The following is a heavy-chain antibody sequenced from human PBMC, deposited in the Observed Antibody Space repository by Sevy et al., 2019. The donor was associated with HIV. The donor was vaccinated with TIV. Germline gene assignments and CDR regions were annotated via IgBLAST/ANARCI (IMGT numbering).Heavy chain of an antibody. V-gene: IGHV3-23*01. CDR3: AKDGEGHSLTGSDY. CDR1: GFTFSYYA. Sequence: GGSLRLSCAASGFTFSYYAMSWVRQAPGKGLEWVSAISGSGGSTYYSDSVKGRFTISRDNTMNTLYLQMNSLRAEDTAVYYCAKDGEGHSLTGSDYWGQGTLVTVSS. J-gene: IGHJ4*02. CDR2: ISGSGGST. D-gene: IGHD3-9*01.